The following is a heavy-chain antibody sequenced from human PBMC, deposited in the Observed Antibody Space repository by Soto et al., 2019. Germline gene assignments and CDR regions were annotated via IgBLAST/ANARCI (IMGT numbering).Heavy chain of an antibody. CDR3: ARDPPYYDILTGLPPRVMDV. D-gene: IGHD3-9*01. J-gene: IGHJ6*02. CDR2: IWYDGSNK. V-gene: IGHV3-33*01. Sequence: PGGSLRLSCAASGFTFSSYGMHWVRQAPGKGLEWVAVIWYDGSNKYYADSVKGRFTISRDNSKNTLYLQMNSLRAEDTAVYYCARDPPYYDILTGLPPRVMDVWGQGTKVTVSS. CDR1: GFTFSSYG.